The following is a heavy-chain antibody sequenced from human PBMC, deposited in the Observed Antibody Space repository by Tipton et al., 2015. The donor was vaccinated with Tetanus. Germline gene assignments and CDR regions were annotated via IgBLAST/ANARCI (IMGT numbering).Heavy chain of an antibody. CDR2: IYYSGDT. CDR1: GGSISSGGYF. Sequence: LRLSCSVSGGSISSGGYFWNWIRQHPGKGPEWIGYIYYSGDTFYNPSLKSRVTISVDTSKNQFSLNLRSVTAADTAVYYCARDQGGGRVARLNWFDPWGQGTLVTVSS. D-gene: IGHD3-16*01. J-gene: IGHJ5*02. V-gene: IGHV4-31*02. CDR3: ARDQGGGRVARLNWFDP.